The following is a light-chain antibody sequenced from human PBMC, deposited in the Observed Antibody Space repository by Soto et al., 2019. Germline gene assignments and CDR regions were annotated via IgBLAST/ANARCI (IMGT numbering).Light chain of an antibody. J-gene: IGLJ2*01. CDR3: CSYAGSSTVV. Sequence: QSVLTQPASVSGSPGQSITISCTGTSSDVGSYHLVSWYQQHPGKAPKLMIYEVSKRPSGVSNRFSGSKSGNTASLTISGLQAEDESDYYCCSYAGSSTVVFGGGTKLTVL. V-gene: IGLV2-23*02. CDR1: SSDVGSYHL. CDR2: EVS.